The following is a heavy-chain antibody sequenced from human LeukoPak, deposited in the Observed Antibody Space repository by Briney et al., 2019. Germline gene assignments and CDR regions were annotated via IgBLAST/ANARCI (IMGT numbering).Heavy chain of an antibody. D-gene: IGHD6-6*01. V-gene: IGHV4-34*01. CDR1: GGSFSGYY. CDR3: ARVSSSKYYYYYYMDV. Sequence: SETLSLTCAVYGGSFSGYYWSWIRRPPGKGLEWIGEINHSGSTNYNPSLKSRVTISVDTSKNQFSLKLSSVTAADTAVYYCARVSSSKYYYYYYMDVWGKGTTVTVSS. J-gene: IGHJ6*03. CDR2: INHSGST.